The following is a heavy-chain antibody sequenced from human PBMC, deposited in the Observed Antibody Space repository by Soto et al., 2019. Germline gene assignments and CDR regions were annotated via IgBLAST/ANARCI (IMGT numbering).Heavy chain of an antibody. CDR2: INHSGST. Sequence: KPSETLSLTCAVYGGSFSGYYWSWIRQPPGKGLEWIGEINHSGSTNYNPSLKSRVTISVDTSKNQFSLKLSSVTAADTAVYYCARAWRYSSSGSYFDYWGQGTLVTVSS. J-gene: IGHJ4*02. CDR3: ARAWRYSSSGSYFDY. V-gene: IGHV4-34*01. CDR1: GGSFSGYY. D-gene: IGHD6-6*01.